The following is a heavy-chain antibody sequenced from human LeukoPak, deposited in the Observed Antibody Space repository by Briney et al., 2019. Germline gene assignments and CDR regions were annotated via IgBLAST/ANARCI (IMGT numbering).Heavy chain of an antibody. V-gene: IGHV3-23*01. J-gene: IGHJ4*02. D-gene: IGHD6-6*01. CDR3: AKDSRSSSSNPDY. Sequence: GGSLRLSCAASGFTFSSYAMSWVRQAPGKGLEWVSAISGSGGSTYYADSVKGRFSISGDSSKNTLYLRMNSLRAEDSAIYYCAKDSRSSSSNPDYWGQGTLVTVSS. CDR2: ISGSGGST. CDR1: GFTFSSYA.